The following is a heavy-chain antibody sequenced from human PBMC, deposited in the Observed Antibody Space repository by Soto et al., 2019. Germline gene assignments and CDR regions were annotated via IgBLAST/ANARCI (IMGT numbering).Heavy chain of an antibody. J-gene: IGHJ6*02. CDR2: IYYSGST. CDR1: GGSISSGDYY. V-gene: IGHV4-30-4*01. Sequence: SETLSLTCTVSGGSISSGDYYWSWIRQPPGKGLEWIGYIYYSGSTYYKPSLKSRVTISVDTSKNQFSLKLSSVTAADTAVYYCARVKQITGTTVLYGMDVWGQGTTVTVSS. D-gene: IGHD1-7*01. CDR3: ARVKQITGTTVLYGMDV.